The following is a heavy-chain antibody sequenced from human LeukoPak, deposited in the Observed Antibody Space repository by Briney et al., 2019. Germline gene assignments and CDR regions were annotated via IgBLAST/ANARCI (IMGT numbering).Heavy chain of an antibody. CDR2: ISYDGSNK. Sequence: GGSLRLSCAASGFTFSSYAMHWVRQAPGKVLEWVAVISYDGSNKYYADSVKGRFTISRDNSKNTLYLQMNSLRAEDMAVYYCARGGLSVGTTTRGWFDPWGQGTLVTVSS. V-gene: IGHV3-30-3*01. J-gene: IGHJ5*02. CDR1: GFTFSSYA. D-gene: IGHD1-26*01. CDR3: ARGGLSVGTTTRGWFDP.